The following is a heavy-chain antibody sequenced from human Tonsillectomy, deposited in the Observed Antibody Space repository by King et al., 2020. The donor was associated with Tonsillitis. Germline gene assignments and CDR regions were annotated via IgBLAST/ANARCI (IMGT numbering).Heavy chain of an antibody. CDR3: AKEIGMVLLWFGADY. V-gene: IGHV3-43*02. J-gene: IGHJ4*02. D-gene: IGHD3-10*01. CDR1: GFTFDDYG. Sequence: QLVQSGGGVVQPGGSLRLSCAASGFTFDDYGMHWVRQAPGKGLEWVSLIGGDGTSTYYADSVKGRFTISRDNSKNSLYLQMNSLKTEDTALYYCAKEIGMVLLWFGADYWGQGTLVTVSS. CDR2: IGGDGTST.